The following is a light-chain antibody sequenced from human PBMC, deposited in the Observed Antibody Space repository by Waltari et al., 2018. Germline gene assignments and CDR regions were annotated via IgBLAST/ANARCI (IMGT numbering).Light chain of an antibody. V-gene: IGLV1-40*01. CDR2: ITT. J-gene: IGLJ2*01. CDR3: QSYDSSLSGRV. CDR1: SPNIGAGYA. Sequence: QSVLTQPPSVSGAPGQRITIPCPGSSPNIGAGYALHWFQQLPGTAPKLLSYITTNRPSGVPDRCSGSRSGTSASLAITGLRAEDEADYYCQSYDSSLSGRVFGGGTKVTVV.